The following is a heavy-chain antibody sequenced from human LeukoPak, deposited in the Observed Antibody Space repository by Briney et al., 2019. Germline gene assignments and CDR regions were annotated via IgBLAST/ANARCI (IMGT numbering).Heavy chain of an antibody. CDR2: ISGSGGST. CDR1: GFTFSSYA. D-gene: IGHD2-2*01. Sequence: PGGSLRLSCAASGFTFSSYAMSWVRQAPGKGLEWVSAISGSGGSTYYADSVKGRFTISRDNSKNTLYLQMNSLRAEDTAVYYCATKGGNLGYCGSTSCPLLGYWGQGTLVTVSS. CDR3: ATKGGNLGYCGSTSCPLLGY. V-gene: IGHV3-23*01. J-gene: IGHJ4*02.